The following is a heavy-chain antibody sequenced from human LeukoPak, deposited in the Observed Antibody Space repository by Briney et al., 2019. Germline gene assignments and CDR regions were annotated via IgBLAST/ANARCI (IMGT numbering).Heavy chain of an antibody. CDR1: GFTFSSYW. J-gene: IGHJ4*02. CDR2: IKQDGSEK. D-gene: IGHD3-10*01. V-gene: IGHV3-7*01. Sequence: GGSLRLSCAASGFTFSSYWMSWVRQAPGKGLEWVANIKQDGSEKYYVDSVKGRFTISRDNAKNSLYLQMNSLRAEDTAVYYCARDGVRYYYGSGALDYWGQGTLVTVSS. CDR3: ARDGVRYYYGSGALDY.